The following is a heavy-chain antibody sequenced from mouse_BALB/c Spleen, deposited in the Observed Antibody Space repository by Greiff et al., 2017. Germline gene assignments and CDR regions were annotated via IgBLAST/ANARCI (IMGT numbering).Heavy chain of an antibody. CDR1: GYTFTSYY. D-gene: IGHD2-3*01. CDR3: TRWLLPHAMDY. CDR2: INPSNGGT. Sequence: VQLQQSGPELVKPGASVKLSCKASGYTFTSYYMYWVKQRPGQGLEWIGEINPSNGGTNFNEKFKSKATLTVDKSSSTAYMQLSSLTSEDSAVYYCTRWLLPHAMDYWGQGTSVTVSS. J-gene: IGHJ4*01. V-gene: IGHV1S81*02.